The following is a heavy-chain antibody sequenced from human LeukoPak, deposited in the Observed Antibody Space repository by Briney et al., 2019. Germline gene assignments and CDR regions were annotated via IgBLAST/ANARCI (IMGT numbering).Heavy chain of an antibody. J-gene: IGHJ4*02. D-gene: IGHD6-13*01. CDR3: ARGRSGLAAAGTYAY. Sequence: ASVRVSCMACGYTLISSDINWVRQATGQGLEWMGWINPKSGRTGYAKKFQARVSMTVNTSITTAYMEVSGLRFEDTAVSYCARGRSGLAAAGTYAYWGQGTLITVSS. V-gene: IGHV1-8*01. CDR1: GYTLISSD. CDR2: INPKSGRT.